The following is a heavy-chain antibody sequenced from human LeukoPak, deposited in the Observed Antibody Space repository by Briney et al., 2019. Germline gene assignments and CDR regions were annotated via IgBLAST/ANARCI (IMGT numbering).Heavy chain of an antibody. CDR2: IYPGDSDT. CDR3: ARRESNGSIDD. J-gene: IGHJ4*02. D-gene: IGHD6-19*01. Sequence: GESLKISCKGSGYTFTNYWIGWVRQVPGKGLEWMGIIYPGDSDTRYSPSFQGQVTISADKSSSTAYLQWSSLKASDTAMYYCARRESNGSIDDWGQGTLVTVSS. CDR1: GYTFTNYW. V-gene: IGHV5-51*01.